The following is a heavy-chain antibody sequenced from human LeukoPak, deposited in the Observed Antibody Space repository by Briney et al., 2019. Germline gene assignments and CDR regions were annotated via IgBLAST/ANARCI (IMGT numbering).Heavy chain of an antibody. V-gene: IGHV4-61*10. CDR3: AAGSYSFYYMDV. CDR2: IYYSGST. CDR1: GGSISSGSYY. J-gene: IGHJ6*03. Sequence: SETLSLTCTVSGGSISSGSYYWSWIRQPAGKGLEWIGYIYYSGSTNYNPSLKSRVTISVDTSKNQFSLKVSSVTAADTAVYYCAAGSYSFYYMDVWGKGTTVTISS. D-gene: IGHD3-10*01.